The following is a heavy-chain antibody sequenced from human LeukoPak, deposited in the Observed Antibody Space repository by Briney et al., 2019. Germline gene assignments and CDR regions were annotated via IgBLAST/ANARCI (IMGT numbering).Heavy chain of an antibody. CDR1: GYSFILYG. CDR2: ISTSTGDT. CDR3: ARITQTDYDFDY. Sequence: ASVKVSCKTSGYSFILYGISWVRQAPGQGPEWMGWISTSTGDTKYTQKFQGRVTLTTDTSTSTAYMELSSLRSDDTAVYYCARITQTDYDFDYWGQGTLVIVSS. V-gene: IGHV1-18*01. D-gene: IGHD4-17*01. J-gene: IGHJ4*02.